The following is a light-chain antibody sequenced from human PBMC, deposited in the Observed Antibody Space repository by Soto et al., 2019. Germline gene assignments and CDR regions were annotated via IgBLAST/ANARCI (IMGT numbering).Light chain of an antibody. Sequence: QSALTQPASVSGSPGQSITISCTGTSSDVGSYNLVSWYQQHPGKAPKLMIYEGSKRPSGVSNRFSGSKSGNTASLTISGLQAAAEADYYCCSYAGSSTLVLGGGTKLTV. CDR3: CSYAGSSTLV. CDR2: EGS. CDR1: SSDVGSYNL. J-gene: IGLJ2*01. V-gene: IGLV2-23*01.